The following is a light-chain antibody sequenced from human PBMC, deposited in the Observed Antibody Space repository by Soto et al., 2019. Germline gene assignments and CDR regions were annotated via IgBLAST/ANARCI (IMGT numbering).Light chain of an antibody. V-gene: IGKV3-20*01. J-gene: IGKJ1*01. Sequence: VMTQSPATLSVSPGEGVTLSCRASQGIGDTLAWYQHKPGQTPRLLIYGAFSRATDAPDRFSGSESGTELTLTIDRLAPEDSAVYYCKQYYTSHRTFGQGTKVDIX. CDR2: GAF. CDR1: QGIGDT. CDR3: KQYYTSHRT.